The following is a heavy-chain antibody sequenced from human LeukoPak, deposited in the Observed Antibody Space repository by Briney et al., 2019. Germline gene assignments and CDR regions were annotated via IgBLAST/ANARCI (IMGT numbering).Heavy chain of an antibody. V-gene: IGHV1-3*01. CDR1: GYTFTSYA. J-gene: IGHJ5*02. CDR2: INAGNGNT. Sequence: VSVKVSCKASGYTFTSYAMHWVRQAPGQRLEWMGWINAGNGNTKYSQKFQGRVTITRDTSASTAYMELSSLRSEDTAVYYCARDFGYCSSTSCYLNWFDPWGQGTLVTVSS. D-gene: IGHD2-2*03. CDR3: ARDFGYCSSTSCYLNWFDP.